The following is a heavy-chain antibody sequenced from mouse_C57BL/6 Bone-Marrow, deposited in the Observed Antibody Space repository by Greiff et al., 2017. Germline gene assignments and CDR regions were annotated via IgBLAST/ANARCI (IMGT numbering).Heavy chain of an antibody. Sequence: EVNVVESGGGLVQSGRSLRLSCATSGFTFSDFYMEWVRQAPGKGLEWIAASSNKANDYSTEYSASVKGLFIVARDTTKSILYLQMNALRAEDTAIYSCARNSFYYGSFDYWGQGTPVTVSA. CDR1: GFTFSDFY. V-gene: IGHV7-1*01. CDR3: ARNSFYYGSFDY. D-gene: IGHD1-1*01. J-gene: IGHJ2*01. CDR2: SSNKANDYST.